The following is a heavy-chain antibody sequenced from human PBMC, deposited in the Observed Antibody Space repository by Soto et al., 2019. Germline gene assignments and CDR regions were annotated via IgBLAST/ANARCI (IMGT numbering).Heavy chain of an antibody. Sequence: PSETLSLTCTVSGGSISSGGYYWSWIRQHPGKGLEWIGYIYYSGSTYYNPSLKSRVTISVDNSKNTLYLQMNSLRAEDTAVYYCAREASRGFFAMYAFDIWGQGTMVTVSS. J-gene: IGHJ3*02. D-gene: IGHD3-3*01. CDR1: GGSISSGGYY. CDR2: IYYSGST. V-gene: IGHV4-31*03. CDR3: AREASRGFFAMYAFDI.